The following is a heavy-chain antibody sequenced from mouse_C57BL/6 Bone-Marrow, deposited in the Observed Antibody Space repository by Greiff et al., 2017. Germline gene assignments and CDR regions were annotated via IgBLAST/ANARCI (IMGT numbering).Heavy chain of an antibody. J-gene: IGHJ1*03. CDR1: GFTFSDYG. D-gene: IGHD1-1*01. Sequence: EVQRVESGGGLVQPGGSLKLSCAASGFTFSDYGMAWVRQAPRKGPEWVAFISNLAYSIYYADTVTGRFTISRENAKNTLYLEMSSLRSEDTAMYYCARHGGYGSSYWYFDVWGTGTTVTVSS. CDR2: ISNLAYSI. V-gene: IGHV5-15*01. CDR3: ARHGGYGSSYWYFDV.